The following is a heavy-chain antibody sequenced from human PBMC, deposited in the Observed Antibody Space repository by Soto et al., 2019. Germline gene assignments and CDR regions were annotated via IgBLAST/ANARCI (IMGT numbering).Heavy chain of an antibody. CDR3: ATYSGYGSGSRFDD. V-gene: IGHV1-24*01. D-gene: IGHD3-10*01. Sequence: ASVKVSCKVSGYTLTELSMHWVRQAPGKGLEWMGGFDPEDGETIYAQKFQGRVTMTEDTSTDTAYMELSSLRSEDTAVYYCATYSGYGSGSRFDDWGQGTLVTVSS. CDR1: GYTLTELS. CDR2: FDPEDGET. J-gene: IGHJ4*02.